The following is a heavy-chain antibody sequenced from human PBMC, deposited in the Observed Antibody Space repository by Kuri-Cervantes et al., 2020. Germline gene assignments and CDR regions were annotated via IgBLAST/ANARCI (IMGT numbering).Heavy chain of an antibody. V-gene: IGHV1-18*01. J-gene: IGHJ6*03. CDR3: ARDASGYDLWYYYYYYMDV. Sequence: ASVKVSCKASGGTFSSYAISWVRQAPGQGLEWMGRISVYNLYTSYAQKFQGRVTMTTDTSTDTAYMELRSLRSDDTAVYYCARDASGYDLWYYYYYYMDVWGKGTTVTVSS. CDR2: ISVYNLYT. D-gene: IGHD5-12*01. CDR1: GGTFSSYA.